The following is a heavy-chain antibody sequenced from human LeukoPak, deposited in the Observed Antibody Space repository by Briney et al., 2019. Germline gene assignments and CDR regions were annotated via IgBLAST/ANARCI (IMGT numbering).Heavy chain of an antibody. Sequence: ASVKVSCKASGYTFTGYYMHWVRQAPGQGLEWMGWINPNSGGTNYAQKFQGRVTMTRDTSISTAYMELSSLRSEDTAVYYCASQLQVATSGGYYYYYYMDVWGKGTTVTVSS. CDR2: INPNSGGT. V-gene: IGHV1-2*02. D-gene: IGHD5-12*01. J-gene: IGHJ6*03. CDR1: GYTFTGYY. CDR3: ASQLQVATSGGYYYYYYMDV.